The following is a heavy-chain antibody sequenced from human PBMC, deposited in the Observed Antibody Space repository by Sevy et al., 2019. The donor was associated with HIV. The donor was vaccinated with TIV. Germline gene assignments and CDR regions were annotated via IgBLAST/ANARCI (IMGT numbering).Heavy chain of an antibody. CDR1: GRTFSDYY. V-gene: IGHV1-2*06. CDR2: INPNSRVT. D-gene: IGHD5-12*01. Sequence: ASVKVSCNSGRTFSDYYIHWVRQAPGQGLEWMGRINPNSRVTNYAQKFQGRVTMTRDTSKTTAYMELSSLRADDTAVYYFARDRFPWAMADVVATYGMDVWGQGTTVTVSS. CDR3: ARDRFPWAMADVVATYGMDV. J-gene: IGHJ6*02.